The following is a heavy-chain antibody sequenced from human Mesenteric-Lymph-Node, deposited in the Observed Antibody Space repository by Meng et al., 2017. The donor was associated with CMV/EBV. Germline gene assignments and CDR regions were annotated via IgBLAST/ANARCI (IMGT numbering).Heavy chain of an antibody. Sequence: GESLKISCAASGFTFSSHSMNWVRQAPGKGPEWVSGISDTGISTYYADSVKGRFTISRDNSKNTLYLQMNSLRGEDTALYYCAKDRLTIAFLDYWGQGTEVTVSS. V-gene: IGHV3-23*01. CDR3: AKDRLTIAFLDY. D-gene: IGHD3-3*02. CDR2: ISDTGIST. J-gene: IGHJ4*02. CDR1: GFTFSSHS.